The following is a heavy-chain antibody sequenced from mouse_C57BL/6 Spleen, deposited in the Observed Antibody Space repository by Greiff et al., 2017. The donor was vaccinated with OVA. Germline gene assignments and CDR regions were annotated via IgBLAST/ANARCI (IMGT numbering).Heavy chain of an antibody. CDR2: INPNYGTT. CDR1: GYSFTDYN. CDR3: ARSELSASWYFDY. J-gene: IGHJ2*01. Sequence: VQLQQSGPELVKPGASVKISCKASGYSFTDYNMNWVKQSNGQSLEWIGVINPNYGTTSYNQKFKGKATLTVEQSSSTAYMQLNSLTSEDSAVYYCARSELSASWYFDYWGQGTTLTVSS. D-gene: IGHD6-1*01. V-gene: IGHV1-39*01.